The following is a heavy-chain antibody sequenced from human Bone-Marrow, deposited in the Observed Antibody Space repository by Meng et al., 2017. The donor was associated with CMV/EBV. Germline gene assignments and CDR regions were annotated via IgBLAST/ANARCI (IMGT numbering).Heavy chain of an antibody. D-gene: IGHD6-13*01. Sequence: LSCPASGFTFSSYWMHWVRQAPGKVLVWFSRINSDGSSTSYADSVKGRFTISRDNAKNTLYLQMNSLRAEDTAVYYCAREGGYGGFDPWGQGTLVTVSS. V-gene: IGHV3-74*01. J-gene: IGHJ5*02. CDR2: INSDGSST. CDR1: GFTFSSYW. CDR3: AREGGYGGFDP.